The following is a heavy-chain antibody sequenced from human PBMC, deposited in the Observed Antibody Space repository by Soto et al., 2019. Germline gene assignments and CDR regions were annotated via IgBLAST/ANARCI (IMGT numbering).Heavy chain of an antibody. D-gene: IGHD1-26*01. Sequence: GGSLRLSCAASGFTFSSYGMHWVRQAPGKWLEWVAVISYDGSNKYYADSVKGRFTISRDNSKNTLYLQMNSLRAEDTAVYYCASSLGATLGYFDYWGQGTLVTVSS. V-gene: IGHV3-30*03. CDR2: ISYDGSNK. J-gene: IGHJ4*02. CDR3: ASSLGATLGYFDY. CDR1: GFTFSSYG.